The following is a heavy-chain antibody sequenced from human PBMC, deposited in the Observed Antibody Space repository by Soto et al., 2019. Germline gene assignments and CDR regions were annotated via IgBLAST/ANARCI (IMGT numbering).Heavy chain of an antibody. Sequence: QVQLQQWGAGPLRPLETLSLTCGVSGGSFSGYYWAWIRQSPGKGLEGIGEINDRGSINYNPSLKSRGSISVDPSKNHYSLDLRSVTAADTAVYYFAREIHDILTGPACLWYFDLWGRGTLVTVSS. CDR1: GGSFSGYY. V-gene: IGHV4-34*01. CDR2: INDRGSI. D-gene: IGHD3-9*01. J-gene: IGHJ2*01. CDR3: AREIHDILTGPACLWYFDL.